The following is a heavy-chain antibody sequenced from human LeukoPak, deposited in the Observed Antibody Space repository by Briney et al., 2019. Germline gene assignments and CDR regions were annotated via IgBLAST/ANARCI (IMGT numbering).Heavy chain of an antibody. D-gene: IGHD1-26*01. CDR3: AKIRGSYYPYYFDY. CDR1: GYTFTGYY. CDR2: INPNSGGT. Sequence: GASVKVSCKASGYTFTGYYMHWVRQAPGQGLEWMGWINPNSGGTNYAQKFQGRVTMTRDTSISTAYMELSRLRSDDTAVYYCAKIRGSYYPYYFDYWGQGTLVTVSP. J-gene: IGHJ4*02. V-gene: IGHV1-2*02.